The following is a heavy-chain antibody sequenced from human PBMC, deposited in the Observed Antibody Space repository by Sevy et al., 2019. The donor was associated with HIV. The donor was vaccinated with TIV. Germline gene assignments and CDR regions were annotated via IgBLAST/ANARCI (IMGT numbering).Heavy chain of an antibody. Sequence: GGFLRLSCAASGFTFSSYAMSWVRQAPGKGLERVSAISGSGGSTYYADSVKGRFTISRDNSKNTLYLQMNSLRAEDTVVYYCAKAGHSSGWYALYWYFDLWGRGTLVFVSS. J-gene: IGHJ2*01. CDR2: ISGSGGST. CDR1: GFTFSSYA. CDR3: AKAGHSSGWYALYWYFDL. D-gene: IGHD6-19*01. V-gene: IGHV3-23*01.